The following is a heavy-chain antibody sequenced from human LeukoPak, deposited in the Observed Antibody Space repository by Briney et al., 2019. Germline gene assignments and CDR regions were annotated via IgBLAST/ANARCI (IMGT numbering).Heavy chain of an antibody. CDR2: IYYSGST. D-gene: IGHD5-18*01. CDR3: ARTGSGYSYGYGYYMDV. J-gene: IGHJ6*03. CDR1: GGSFSGYY. V-gene: IGHV4-59*01. Sequence: PSETLSLTCTVYGGSFSGYYWSWIRQPPGKGLEWIGYIYYSGSTNYNPSLKSRVTISVDTSKNQFSLKLSSVTAADTAAYYCARTGSGYSYGYGYYMDVWGKGTTVTVSS.